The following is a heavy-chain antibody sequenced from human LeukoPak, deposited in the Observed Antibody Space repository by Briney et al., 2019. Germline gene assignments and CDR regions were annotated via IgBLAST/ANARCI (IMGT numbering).Heavy chain of an antibody. Sequence: PGGSLRLSCAASGFTFSNYAMSWVRQAPGKGLEWVSVVSGSGVSTYYADSVKGRFTISRGSAKNTLYLQMNSLRADDTAVYYCAKGEALIRGSPEIWGQGTMVTVSS. CDR3: AKGEALIRGSPEI. J-gene: IGHJ3*02. D-gene: IGHD3-10*01. CDR2: VSGSGVST. V-gene: IGHV3-23*01. CDR1: GFTFSNYA.